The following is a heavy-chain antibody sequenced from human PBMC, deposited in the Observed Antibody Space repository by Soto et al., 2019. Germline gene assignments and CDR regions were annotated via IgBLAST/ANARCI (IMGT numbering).Heavy chain of an antibody. Sequence: QVHLVASGGGLVKPGGSLRLSCVASGITLSDNYMTWIRQAPGKGLEWLSYISNSDYTTYYADSVKGRFTISRDNAKNLLDLQLNGLRVEDTAVYYCASGKWSLDYWGQGILVTVSS. V-gene: IGHV3-11*01. CDR2: ISNSDYTT. CDR1: GITLSDNY. J-gene: IGHJ4*02. CDR3: ASGKWSLDY. D-gene: IGHD2-8*01.